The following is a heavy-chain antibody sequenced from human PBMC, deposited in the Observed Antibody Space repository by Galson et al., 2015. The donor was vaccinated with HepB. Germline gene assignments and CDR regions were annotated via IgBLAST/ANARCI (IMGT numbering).Heavy chain of an antibody. Sequence: SLRLSCAASGFTFSSYGMHWVRQAPGKGLEWVAVISYDGSNTNYADSVKGRFTISRGNSKNTLYLQMNSLRAEDTAVYYCAKDLNLEGYDILTGYFDAGGNWGQGTLVTVSS. J-gene: IGHJ4*02. CDR1: GFTFSSYG. CDR2: ISYDGSNT. V-gene: IGHV3-30*18. CDR3: AKDLNLEGYDILTGYFDAGGN. D-gene: IGHD3-9*01.